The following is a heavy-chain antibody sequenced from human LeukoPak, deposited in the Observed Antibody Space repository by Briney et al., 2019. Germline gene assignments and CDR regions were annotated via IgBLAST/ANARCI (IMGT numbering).Heavy chain of an antibody. CDR3: AKTRYPRRASFDY. CDR1: GFTLRSYA. J-gene: IGHJ4*02. D-gene: IGHD1-1*01. V-gene: IGHV3-23*01. Sequence: GGSLRLLCAAWGFTLRSYAVSGVRGSPGEGVVGVLALSDRGGSTLYGHCVKGRFPISRAKSKNTLYLQMTTLRAEDTAVYYCAKTRYPRRASFDYWGQGTLVTVSS. CDR2: LSDRGGST.